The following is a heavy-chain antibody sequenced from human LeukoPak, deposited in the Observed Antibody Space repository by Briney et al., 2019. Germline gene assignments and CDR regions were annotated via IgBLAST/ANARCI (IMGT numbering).Heavy chain of an antibody. CDR2: IYHSGTT. CDR1: GYFISSGYY. CDR3: ARLLWFGGYYFNY. D-gene: IGHD3-10*01. J-gene: IGHJ4*02. V-gene: IGHV4-38-2*01. Sequence: SETLSLTCAVSGYFISSGYYWGWIRQPPGKGLEWIGSIYHSGTTYYNPSLKSRVTISVDASKNQFSVKLSSVTAADTAVFYCARLLWFGGYYFNYWGQGTLVTVSS.